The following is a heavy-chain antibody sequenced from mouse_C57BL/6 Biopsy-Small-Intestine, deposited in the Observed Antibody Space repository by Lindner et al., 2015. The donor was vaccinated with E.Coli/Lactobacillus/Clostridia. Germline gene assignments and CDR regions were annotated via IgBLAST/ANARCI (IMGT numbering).Heavy chain of an antibody. J-gene: IGHJ3*01. V-gene: IGHV1-82*01. CDR1: GYAFSSSW. CDR3: APYDGYYSWFAY. Sequence: VQLQESGPELVKPGASVKISCKASGYAFSSSWMNWVKQRPGKGLEWIGRIYPGDGDTNYNGKFKGKATLTADKSSSTAYMQLSSLTSEDSAVYFCAPYDGYYSWFAYWGQGTLVTVSA. D-gene: IGHD2-3*01. CDR2: IYPGDGDT.